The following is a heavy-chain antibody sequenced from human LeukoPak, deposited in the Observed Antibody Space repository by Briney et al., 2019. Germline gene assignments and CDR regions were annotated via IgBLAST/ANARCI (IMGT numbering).Heavy chain of an antibody. CDR1: GFTFSGSA. CDR3: TPSLYDILTGSDY. Sequence: PAGGSLRLSCAASGFTFSGSAMHWVRQASGKGLDWVGRIRSKANSYATAYAASVKGRFTISRDDSKNTAYLQMNSLKTEDTAVYYCTPSLYDILTGSDYWGQGTLVTVSS. J-gene: IGHJ4*02. V-gene: IGHV3-73*01. CDR2: IRSKANSYAT. D-gene: IGHD3-9*01.